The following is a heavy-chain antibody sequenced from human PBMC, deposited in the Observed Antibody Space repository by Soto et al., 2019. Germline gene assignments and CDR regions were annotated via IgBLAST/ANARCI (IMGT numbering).Heavy chain of an antibody. Sequence: QVQLVQSGAEVKKPGASVEVSCKASGYTFINYYIHWVRQAPGQGLEWMGIINPNGGSTTYAQNFHGRVTINRDTSTSTVYMELNSLRSEDTAVYFCARDGWFSALRVPFGMDVWGQGTTVTVSS. CDR3: ARDGWFSALRVPFGMDV. V-gene: IGHV1-46*01. J-gene: IGHJ6*02. CDR1: GYTFINYY. CDR2: INPNGGST. D-gene: IGHD3-10*01.